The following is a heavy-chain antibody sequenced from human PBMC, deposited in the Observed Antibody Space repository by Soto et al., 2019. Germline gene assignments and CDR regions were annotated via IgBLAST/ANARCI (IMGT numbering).Heavy chain of an antibody. CDR2: LTATSGRP. Sequence: DVQLLESGGGLVQPGGSLRLSCTASGFPFNTKSMTWVRQAPGKGLEWVSALTATSGRPYYADSVKGRFTISRDNSKNTLYLQMNNLGAEDMAFYYCAKDLRGPEAGTWYLDLWGRGTLVTVSS. V-gene: IGHV3-23*01. CDR1: GFPFNTKS. CDR3: AKDLRGPEAGTWYLDL. D-gene: IGHD6-13*01. J-gene: IGHJ2*01.